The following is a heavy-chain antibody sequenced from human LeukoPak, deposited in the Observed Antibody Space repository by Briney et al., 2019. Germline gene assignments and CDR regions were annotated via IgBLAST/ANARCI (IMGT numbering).Heavy chain of an antibody. V-gene: IGHV3-30*02. CDR1: GFTFSSYE. D-gene: IGHD5-24*01. Sequence: GGFLRLSCAASGFTFSSYEMNWVRQAPGKGLEWVALIRNDGTKKYYGDSVKGRFTISRDNAKNSLYLQMNSLRAEDTAMYYCAREGYSPRDGYNFNFDYWGQGTLVTVSS. J-gene: IGHJ4*02. CDR2: IRNDGTKK. CDR3: AREGYSPRDGYNFNFDY.